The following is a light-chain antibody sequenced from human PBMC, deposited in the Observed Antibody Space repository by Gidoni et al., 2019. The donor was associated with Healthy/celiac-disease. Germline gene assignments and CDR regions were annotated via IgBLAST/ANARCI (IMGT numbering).Light chain of an antibody. CDR3: QKYNSAPRT. J-gene: IGKJ4*01. Sequence: DIQMTQSQSSLSASVGDRVTITCRASQGISNYLAWYQQKPGKVPKLLIYAAATVQSGVPSRFSGSGSGTDFTLTISSLQPEDVATYYCQKYNSAPRTFGGXTKVEIK. V-gene: IGKV1-27*01. CDR2: AAA. CDR1: QGISNY.